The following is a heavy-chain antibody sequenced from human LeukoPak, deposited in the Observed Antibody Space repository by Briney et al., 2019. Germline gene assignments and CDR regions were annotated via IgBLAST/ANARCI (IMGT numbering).Heavy chain of an antibody. CDR1: GGSISSYY. CDR2: IYYSGST. D-gene: IGHD3-22*01. V-gene: IGHV4-59*08. J-gene: IGHJ3*02. CDR3: ARLIGSSSSGYYGAFDI. Sequence: SETLSFTCTVSGGSISSYYWSWIRQPPGKGLEWIGYIYYSGSTNYNPSLKSRVTISVDTSKNQFSLKLSSVTAADTAVYYCARLIGSSSSGYYGAFDIWGQGTMVTVSS.